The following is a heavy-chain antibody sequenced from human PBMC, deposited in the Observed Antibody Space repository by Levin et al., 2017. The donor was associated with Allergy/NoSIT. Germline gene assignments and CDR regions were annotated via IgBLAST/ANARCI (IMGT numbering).Heavy chain of an antibody. CDR1: GFSFRSFG. D-gene: IGHD6-13*01. CDR3: AKDVEFGTSSWSLDF. CDR2: ISYDGRDK. V-gene: IGHV3-30*18. J-gene: IGHJ4*02. Sequence: GGSLRLSCAASGFSFRSFGMHWVRQAPGKGLEWVAVISYDGRDKYYADSVKGRFTISRDNTKNTLYLQMNSLRSEDAAVYYCAKDVEFGTSSWSLDFWGQGTLVTVSS.